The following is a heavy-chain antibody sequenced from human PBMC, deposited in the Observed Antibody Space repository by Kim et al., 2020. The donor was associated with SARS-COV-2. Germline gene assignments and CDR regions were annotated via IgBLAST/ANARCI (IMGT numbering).Heavy chain of an antibody. Sequence: GGSLRLSCAASGFTFSSYAMSWVRQAPGKGLEWVSAISGSGGSTYYADSVKGRFTISRDNSKNTLYLQMNSLRAEDTAVYYCAKDRRGYDFWSGYYSYNRYYYGMDVWGQGTTVTVSS. CDR2: ISGSGGST. CDR3: AKDRRGYDFWSGYYSYNRYYYGMDV. V-gene: IGHV3-23*01. CDR1: GFTFSSYA. J-gene: IGHJ6*02. D-gene: IGHD3-3*01.